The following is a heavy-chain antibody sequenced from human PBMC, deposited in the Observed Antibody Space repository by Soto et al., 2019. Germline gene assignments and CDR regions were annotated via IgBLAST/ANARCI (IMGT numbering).Heavy chain of an antibody. D-gene: IGHD6-6*01. CDR3: ARERVASRRGAFDI. Sequence: GGSLRLSCAASGFTFSSYAMHWVRQAPGKGLEWVAVISYDGSNKYYADSVKGRFTISRDNSKNTLYLQMNSLRAEDTAVYYCARERVASRRGAFDIWGQGTMVTVSS. V-gene: IGHV3-30*04. J-gene: IGHJ3*02. CDR2: ISYDGSNK. CDR1: GFTFSSYA.